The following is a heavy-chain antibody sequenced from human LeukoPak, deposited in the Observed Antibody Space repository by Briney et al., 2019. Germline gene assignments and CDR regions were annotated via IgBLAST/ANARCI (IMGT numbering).Heavy chain of an antibody. D-gene: IGHD3-10*01. CDR1: GGSFSGYY. CDR3: ARGPQRMVRGVINNYYYYYYMDV. CDR2: INHSGST. V-gene: IGHV4-34*01. J-gene: IGHJ6*03. Sequence: SETLSLTCAVYGGSFSGYYWSWIRQPPGKGLEWIGEINHSGSTNYNPSLKSRVTISVDTSKNQFSLKLSSVTAADTAVYYCARGPQRMVRGVINNYYYYYYMDVWGKGTTVTVSS.